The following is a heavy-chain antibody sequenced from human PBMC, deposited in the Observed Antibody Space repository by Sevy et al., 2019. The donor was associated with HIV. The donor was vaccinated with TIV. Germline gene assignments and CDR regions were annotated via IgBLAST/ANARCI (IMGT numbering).Heavy chain of an antibody. CDR1: GGSISSSSYY. CDR2: IYYSGST. Sequence: SETLSLTCTVSGGSISSSSYYWGWIRQPPGKRLEWIGSIYYSGSTYYNPSLKSRVTISVDTSKNQFSLKLSSVTAADTAVYYCARLERGPNYYYYMDVWGKGTTVTVS. V-gene: IGHV4-39*01. J-gene: IGHJ6*03. CDR3: ARLERGPNYYYYMDV.